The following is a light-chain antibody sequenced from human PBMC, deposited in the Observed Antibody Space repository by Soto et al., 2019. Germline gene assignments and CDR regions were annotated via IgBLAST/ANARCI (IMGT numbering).Light chain of an antibody. CDR1: QSVSSY. V-gene: IGKV3D-15*01. Sequence: EIVLTQSPATLSLSPGERATLSCRASQSVSSYLAWYQQKPGQAPRLLIYGVSSRAAGIPARFSGSGSGTEFTLTINSLQSEDFAVYYCQQYNNWPRTFGQGTKVAIK. CDR2: GVS. J-gene: IGKJ1*01. CDR3: QQYNNWPRT.